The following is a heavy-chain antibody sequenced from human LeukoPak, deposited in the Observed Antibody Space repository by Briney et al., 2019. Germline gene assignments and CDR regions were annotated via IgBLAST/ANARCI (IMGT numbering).Heavy chain of an antibody. V-gene: IGHV3-48*02. CDR1: AFTFLSYT. CDR3: ARVYSFGFRCMDV. Sequence: PGGSLRLSGTALAFTFLSYTRTWVRQAPGKELNWFSSIRSGSDNIYYADYVKGRCTISRDNAKNSLYLQMNSLRDEDTAVYYCARVYSFGFRCMDVWGQGTTVTVSS. CDR2: IRSGSDNI. D-gene: IGHD5-18*01. J-gene: IGHJ6*02.